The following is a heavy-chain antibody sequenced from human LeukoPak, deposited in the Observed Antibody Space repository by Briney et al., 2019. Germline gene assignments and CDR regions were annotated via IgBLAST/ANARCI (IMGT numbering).Heavy chain of an antibody. CDR2: ISYDGSNK. CDR3: AKCSSSIAARGAYYYYGMDV. D-gene: IGHD6-6*01. V-gene: IGHV3-30*18. Sequence: GGSLRLSCAASGFTFSSYGMRWVRQAPGKGLEWVAVISYDGSNKYYADSVKGRFTISRDNSKNTLYLQMNSLRAEDTAVYYCAKCSSSIAARGAYYYYGMDVWGQGTTVTVSS. CDR1: GFTFSSYG. J-gene: IGHJ6*02.